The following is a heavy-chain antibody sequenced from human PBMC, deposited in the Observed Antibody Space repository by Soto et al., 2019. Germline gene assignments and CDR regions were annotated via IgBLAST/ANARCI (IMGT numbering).Heavy chain of an antibody. CDR1: GGSISSYR. CDR2: LNTYGNT. Sequence: QVQLKESGPGLVRPSETLSLTCTVSGGSISSYRWSWIRQPAGKGLEWIGRLNTYGNTHYNPSLKSRFPVSVDTARNQFFVTLRSVTAADSAVYHCGRESGETWDYDAYCGQGTPVTVSS. J-gene: IGHJ4*02. D-gene: IGHD1-7*01. V-gene: IGHV4-4*07. CDR3: GRESGETWDYDAY.